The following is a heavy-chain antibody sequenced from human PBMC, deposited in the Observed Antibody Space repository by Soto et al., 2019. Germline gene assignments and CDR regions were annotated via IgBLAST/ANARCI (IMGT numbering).Heavy chain of an antibody. CDR1: GGSFSGYY. CDR2: INHSGST. D-gene: IGHD2-15*01. CDR3: ARGSGDIVVVVAANNYYYYMDV. Sequence: QVQLQQWGAGLLKPSETLSLTCAVYGGSFSGYYWSWIRQPPGKGLEWIGEINHSGSTNYNPSLKSRVTISVDTSKNQFSLKLSSVTAADTAVYYCARGSGDIVVVVAANNYYYYMDVWGKGTTVTVSS. J-gene: IGHJ6*03. V-gene: IGHV4-34*01.